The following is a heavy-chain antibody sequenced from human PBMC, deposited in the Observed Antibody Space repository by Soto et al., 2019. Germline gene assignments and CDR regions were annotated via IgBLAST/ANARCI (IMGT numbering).Heavy chain of an antibody. D-gene: IGHD3-9*01. CDR2: INSDGSST. J-gene: IGHJ3*02. Sequence: EVQLVESGGGLVQPGGSLRLSCAASGFTFSSYWMHWVRQAPGKGLVWVSRINSDGSSTSYADSVKGRFTISRDNAKNTLYLQMKSLRAEDTAVYYCAREHRYFDWLDIGDAFDIWGQGTMVTVSS. V-gene: IGHV3-74*01. CDR1: GFTFSSYW. CDR3: AREHRYFDWLDIGDAFDI.